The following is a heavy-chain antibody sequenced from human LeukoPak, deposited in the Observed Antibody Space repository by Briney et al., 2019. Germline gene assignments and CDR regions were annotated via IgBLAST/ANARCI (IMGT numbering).Heavy chain of an antibody. CDR1: GFTFSNYA. CDR2: ISGSTVNT. D-gene: IGHD3-22*01. CDR3: ARKHETSAFLLAF. Sequence: PGGSLRLSCAASGFTFSNYAMSWVRQAPGKGLEWVATISGSTVNTYYADSVKGQFTISRDNSKNTLYLQMNSLRAEDTAVYYCARKHETSAFLLAFWGQGTLVTVSS. V-gene: IGHV3-23*01. J-gene: IGHJ4*02.